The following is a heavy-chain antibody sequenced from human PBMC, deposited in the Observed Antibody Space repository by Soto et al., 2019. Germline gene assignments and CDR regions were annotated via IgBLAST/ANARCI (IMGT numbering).Heavy chain of an antibody. J-gene: IGHJ4*02. CDR1: GYTFSNLA. V-gene: IGHV1-3*01. D-gene: IGHD2-8*01. CDR2: INPASDNT. Sequence: ASVKVSCKASGYTFSNLAIHWVRQAPGQRLEWMGWINPASDNTKYAQDFQGRVAITRDTSASTAYMELSSLRSEDTAVYYCAGLPYLVSNEDDKIDYWGQGTLVTVSS. CDR3: AGLPYLVSNEDDKIDY.